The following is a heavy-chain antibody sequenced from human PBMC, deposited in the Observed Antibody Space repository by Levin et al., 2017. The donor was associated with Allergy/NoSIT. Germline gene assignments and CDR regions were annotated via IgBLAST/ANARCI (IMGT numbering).Heavy chain of an antibody. V-gene: IGHV4-39*01. CDR3: ARLRIAAAEDYYMDV. CDR2: IYYSGST. CDR1: GGSISSSSYY. D-gene: IGHD6-13*01. J-gene: IGHJ6*03. Sequence: PGGSLRLSCTVSGGSISSSSYYWGWIRQPPGKGLEWIGSIYYSGSTYYNPSLKSRVTISVDTSKNQFSLKLSSVTAADTAVYYCARLRIAAAEDYYMDVWGKGTTVTVSS.